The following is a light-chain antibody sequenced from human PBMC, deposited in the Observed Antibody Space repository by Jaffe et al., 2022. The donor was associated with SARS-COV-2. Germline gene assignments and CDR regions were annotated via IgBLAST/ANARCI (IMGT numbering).Light chain of an antibody. CDR3: GTWDSSLRIEI. CDR1: SSNIGSNP. Sequence: QSVLTQPPSVSAAPGQRVTISCSGSSSNIGSNPVSWYQQLPGTAPKLIIYDSNKRPSGIPDRFSGSKSGTSATLDITGLQTGDEADYHCGTWDSSLRIEIFGGGSKLTVL. J-gene: IGLJ2*01. CDR2: DSN. V-gene: IGLV1-51*01.